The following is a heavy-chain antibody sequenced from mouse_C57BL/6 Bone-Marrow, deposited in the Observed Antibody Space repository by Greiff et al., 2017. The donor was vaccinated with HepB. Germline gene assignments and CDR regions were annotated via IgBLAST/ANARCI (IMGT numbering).Heavy chain of an antibody. J-gene: IGHJ2*01. V-gene: IGHV1-64*01. CDR1: GYTFTSYW. CDR3: AREDYGSSSYYFDY. D-gene: IGHD1-1*01. CDR2: IHPNSGST. Sequence: QVQLKQPGAELVKPGASVKLSCKASGYTFTSYWMHWVKQRPGQGLEWIGMIHPNSGSTNYNEKFKSKATLTVDKSSSTAYMQLSSLTSEDSAVYYCAREDYGSSSYYFDYWGQGTTLTVSS.